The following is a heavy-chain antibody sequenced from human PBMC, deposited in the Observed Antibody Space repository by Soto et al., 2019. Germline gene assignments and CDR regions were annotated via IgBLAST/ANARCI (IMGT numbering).Heavy chain of an antibody. D-gene: IGHD6-25*01. CDR3: ARGHITAAGRVDWFDP. CDR1: GFPFNRYA. CDR2: ISGSGGST. J-gene: IGHJ5*01. V-gene: IGHV3-23*01. Sequence: PGGSLRLSCAASGFPFNRYAMSWVRQAPGKGLEWVSAISGSGGSTYYADSVKGRFTISVDTSKNQFSLKLSSVTAADTALYYCARGHITAAGRVDWFDPWGQATLVTVSS.